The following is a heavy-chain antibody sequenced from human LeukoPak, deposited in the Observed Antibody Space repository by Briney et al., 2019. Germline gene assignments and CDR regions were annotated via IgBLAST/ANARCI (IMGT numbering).Heavy chain of an antibody. D-gene: IGHD6-19*01. Sequence: SETLSLTCAVYGGSFSGYYWSWIRQPPGKGLEWIGEINHSGSTHYDPSLRSRVTISEDTSKNQFSLKLTSVTAADTAVYYCARNVGWYSHDSWGQGTLVTVSS. V-gene: IGHV4-34*01. J-gene: IGHJ4*02. CDR3: ARNVGWYSHDS. CDR1: GGSFSGYY. CDR2: INHSGST.